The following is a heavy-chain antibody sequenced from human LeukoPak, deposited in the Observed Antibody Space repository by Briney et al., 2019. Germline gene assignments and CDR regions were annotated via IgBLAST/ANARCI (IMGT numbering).Heavy chain of an antibody. V-gene: IGHV3-9*01. CDR1: GFTFDDYA. CDR3: AKDRDYNLYPLDAFDI. Sequence: GRSLRLSCAASGFTFDDYAMHWVRQAPGKGLEWVSGISWNSGSIGYADSVKGRFTISRDNAKNSLYLQMNSLRAEDTALYYCAKDRDYNLYPLDAFDIWGQGTMVTVSS. CDR2: ISWNSGSI. J-gene: IGHJ3*02. D-gene: IGHD2-2*02.